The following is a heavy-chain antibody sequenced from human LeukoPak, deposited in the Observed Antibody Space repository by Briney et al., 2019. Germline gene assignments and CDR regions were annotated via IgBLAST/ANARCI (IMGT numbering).Heavy chain of an antibody. CDR2: ISDDGSNK. D-gene: IGHD3-10*01. Sequence: GRSLRLSCAASGFTFSSYAMHWVRQVPGKGLEWVAVISDDGSNKYYADSVKGRFTISRDNSKNTLYLQMNSLRAEDTAVYYCARGPGRRYGSGGHQDYWGQGTLVTVSS. J-gene: IGHJ4*02. CDR1: GFTFSSYA. V-gene: IGHV3-30-3*01. CDR3: ARGPGRRYGSGGHQDY.